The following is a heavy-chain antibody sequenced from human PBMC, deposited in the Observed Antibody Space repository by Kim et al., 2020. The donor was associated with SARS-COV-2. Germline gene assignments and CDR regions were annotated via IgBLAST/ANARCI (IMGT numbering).Heavy chain of an antibody. Sequence: YYADSVKGRFTISRDNSKNTLYLQMNSLRAEDTAVYYCAKAAAGQGSFDYWGQGTLVTVSS. J-gene: IGHJ4*02. V-gene: IGHV3-23*01. D-gene: IGHD6-13*01. CDR3: AKAAAGQGSFDY.